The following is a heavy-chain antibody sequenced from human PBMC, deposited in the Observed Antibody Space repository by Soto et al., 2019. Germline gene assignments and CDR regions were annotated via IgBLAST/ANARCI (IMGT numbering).Heavy chain of an antibody. J-gene: IGHJ5*02. V-gene: IGHV1-8*01. CDR3: VRGSSGWYDP. CDR2: MIPNSSNT. D-gene: IGHD6-19*01. CDR1: GYTFTNYD. Sequence: QVQLVQSGAEVKKPGASVKVSCKASGYTFTNYDINWVRQATGQGLEWMGWMIPNSSNTVYAQKFQGRVTKTRNTSISTAYMELSSLTSEDTAVYYCVRGSSGWYDPWGQGTLVTVSS.